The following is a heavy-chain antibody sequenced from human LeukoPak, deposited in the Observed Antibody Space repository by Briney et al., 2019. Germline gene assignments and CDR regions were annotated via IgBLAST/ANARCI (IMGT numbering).Heavy chain of an antibody. V-gene: IGHV1-69*05. J-gene: IGHJ4*02. CDR2: IIPIFGTA. CDR3: ARTYYDYVWGGRPRYYFDY. Sequence: ASVKISCKASGYTFTSYGISWVRQAPGQGLEWMGRIIPIFGTANYAQKFQGRVTITTDESTSTAYMELSSLRSEDTAVYYCARTYYDYVWGGRPRYYFDYWGQGTLVTVSS. D-gene: IGHD3-16*01. CDR1: GYTFTSYG.